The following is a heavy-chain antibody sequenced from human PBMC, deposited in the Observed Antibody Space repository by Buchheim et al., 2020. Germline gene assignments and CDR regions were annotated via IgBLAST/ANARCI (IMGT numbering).Heavy chain of an antibody. Sequence: EVQLLDSGGGLVQPGGSLRLSCATSGFSFSSYAVSWVRQALGKRLEWVSSISASGDSTYHADSVKGRFTLSRDTSTNTVFLQMNSLRAEDTAVYYCVKGTLPYCSGGICYPLDYWGQGTL. V-gene: IGHV3-23*01. D-gene: IGHD2-15*01. CDR2: ISASGDST. CDR1: GFSFSSYA. CDR3: VKGTLPYCSGGICYPLDY. J-gene: IGHJ4*02.